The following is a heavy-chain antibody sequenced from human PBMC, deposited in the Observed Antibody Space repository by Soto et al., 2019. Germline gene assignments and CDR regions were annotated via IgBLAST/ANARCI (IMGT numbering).Heavy chain of an antibody. D-gene: IGHD3-10*01. CDR3: ARSYYYGSGRYYFDY. V-gene: IGHV4-59*01. CDR2: IYYSGST. J-gene: IGHJ4*02. CDR1: GGSTSSYY. Sequence: QVQLQESGPGLVKPSETLSLTCTVSGGSTSSYYWSWIRQPPGKGLEWIGYIYYSGSTNYNPSLRGRVAIXXDXSXXRFSLKLGSVTAADTAVYYCARSYYYGSGRYYFDYWGQGTLVTVSS.